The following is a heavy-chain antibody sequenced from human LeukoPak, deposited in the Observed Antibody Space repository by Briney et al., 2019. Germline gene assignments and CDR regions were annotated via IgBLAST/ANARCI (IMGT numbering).Heavy chain of an antibody. CDR3: ARESKYSSSWHSIGNYFDY. V-gene: IGHV4-30-2*01. CDR1: GGSLSSGGYS. D-gene: IGHD6-13*01. J-gene: IGHJ4*02. Sequence: PSQTLSLTCAVSGGSLSSGGYSWSWIRQPPGKGLEWLGYIYHSGSTYYNPSLKSRVTISVDRSKNQFSLKLSSVTAADTAVYSCARESKYSSSWHSIGNYFDYWGQGTLVTVSS. CDR2: IYHSGST.